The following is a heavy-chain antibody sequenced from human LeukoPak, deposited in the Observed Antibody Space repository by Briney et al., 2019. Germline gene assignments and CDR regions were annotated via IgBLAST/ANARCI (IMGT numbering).Heavy chain of an antibody. D-gene: IGHD3-9*01. Sequence: PSETLSLTCTVSGGSISINSYSWGWIRQPPGKGLEWIGEINHSGSTNYNPSLKSRVTISVDTSKNQFSLKLSSVTAADTAVYYCARGRITIRYFDGYYFDYWGQGTLVTVSS. CDR1: GGSISINSYS. J-gene: IGHJ4*02. CDR2: INHSGST. V-gene: IGHV4-39*07. CDR3: ARGRITIRYFDGYYFDY.